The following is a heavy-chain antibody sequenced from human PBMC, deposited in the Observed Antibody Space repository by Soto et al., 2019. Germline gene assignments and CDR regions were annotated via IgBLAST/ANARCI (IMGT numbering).Heavy chain of an antibody. V-gene: IGHV3-64D*06. CDR2: IRSAGDRI. CDR3: VKDHPALEY. CDR1: GFSFSGYR. Sequence: GGSLRLSCAASGFSFSGYRMNWVRQAPGKGLEYVSVIRSAGDRIYYADSVKGRFTISRDNSKNTLFLQMNSLRPDDTAMYYCVKDHPALEYWGHGTLVTVS. J-gene: IGHJ4*01.